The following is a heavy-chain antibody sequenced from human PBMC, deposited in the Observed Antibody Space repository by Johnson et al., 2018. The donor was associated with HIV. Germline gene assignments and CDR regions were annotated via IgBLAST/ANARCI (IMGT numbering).Heavy chain of an antibody. CDR1: GFTFTNAW. CDR2: LTRVRDNETK. CDR3: TTPGDRWYTLWGEAACDI. V-gene: IGHV3-15*01. Sequence: MLLVESGGGLVKPGGSLRLSCVASGFTFTNAWMSWVRQAPGKGLEWVGRLTRVRDNETKDYGSPVKCRFNISRDDSSNTLYLQMNGLKTEDTAVYYGTTPGDRWYTLWGEAACDIWGQGTMVTVSS. D-gene: IGHD2-15*01. J-gene: IGHJ3*02.